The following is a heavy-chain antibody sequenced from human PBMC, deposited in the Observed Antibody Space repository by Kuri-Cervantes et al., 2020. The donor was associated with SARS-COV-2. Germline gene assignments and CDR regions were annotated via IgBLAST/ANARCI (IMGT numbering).Heavy chain of an antibody. D-gene: IGHD6-6*01. Sequence: SETLSLTCTVSGGSISSNSYYWGWFRQPQGTGLEWIGSIYFSGSTYYNPSLMSRVTISVDTSKNQFSLRLSPVTAADTAVYYCARRNPTSSSSFDYWGQGTLVTVSS. CDR3: ARRNPTSSSSFDY. CDR1: GGSISSNSYY. J-gene: IGHJ4*02. CDR2: IYFSGST. V-gene: IGHV4-39*01.